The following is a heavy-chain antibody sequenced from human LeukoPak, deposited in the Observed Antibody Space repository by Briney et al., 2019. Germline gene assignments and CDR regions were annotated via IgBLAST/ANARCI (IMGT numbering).Heavy chain of an antibody. Sequence: PGGSLRLSCTGFGFTFRDYAVSWVRQAPGKGLEWVSIIYTGGGTYYADSVKGRFTISRDNSKNTLNLQMNSLRAEDTAVYYCVKDRTGTYTLDYWGQGTLVTVSS. V-gene: IGHV3-66*02. D-gene: IGHD3-10*01. J-gene: IGHJ4*02. CDR2: IYTGGGT. CDR3: VKDRTGTYTLDY. CDR1: GFTFRDYA.